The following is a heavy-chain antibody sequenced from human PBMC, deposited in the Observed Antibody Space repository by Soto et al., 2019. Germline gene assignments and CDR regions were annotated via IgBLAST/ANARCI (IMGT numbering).Heavy chain of an antibody. CDR1: GFTFSSYA. CDR3: AVDYYYDSSGTDLYYYYYGMDV. Sequence: QVQLVESGGGVVQPGRSLRLSCAASGFTFSSYAMHWVRQAPGKGLEWVAVISYDVSNKYYADSVKGRFTISRDNSKNTLYLQMNSLRAEDTAVYYCAVDYYYDSSGTDLYYYYYGMDVWGQGTTVTVSS. J-gene: IGHJ6*02. V-gene: IGHV3-30-3*01. CDR2: ISYDVSNK. D-gene: IGHD3-22*01.